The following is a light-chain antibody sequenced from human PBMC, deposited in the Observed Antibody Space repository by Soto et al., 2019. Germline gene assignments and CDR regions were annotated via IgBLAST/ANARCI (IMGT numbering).Light chain of an antibody. CDR3: QQYNNWPPYT. J-gene: IGKJ2*01. CDR1: QSVRDN. V-gene: IGKV3-15*01. Sequence: EILMTQSPVTLSVSPGERVTVSCRASQSVRDNLAWYQQKPGQAPRLLIYGASTRATGIPGRFSGSGSGTDFTFTISSLQSEDFAIYFCQQYNNWPPYTFGQGTKLEIK. CDR2: GAS.